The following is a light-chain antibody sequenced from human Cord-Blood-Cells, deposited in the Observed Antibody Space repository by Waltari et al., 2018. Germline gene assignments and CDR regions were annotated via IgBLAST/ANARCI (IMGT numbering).Light chain of an antibody. V-gene: IGKV3-11*01. CDR1: QCVSSY. CDR2: DAS. Sequence: EIVLTQPPATLSLSPGERANLSCRASQCVSSYLAWYQQKPGQAPRLLIYDASNRATGIPARFSGSGSGTDFTLTISSLEPEDFAVYYCQQRSNWPPITFGQGTRLEIK. CDR3: QQRSNWPPIT. J-gene: IGKJ5*01.